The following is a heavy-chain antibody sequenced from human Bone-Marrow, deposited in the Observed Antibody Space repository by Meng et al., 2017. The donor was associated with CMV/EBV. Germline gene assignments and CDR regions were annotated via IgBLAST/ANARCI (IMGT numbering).Heavy chain of an antibody. V-gene: IGHV1-2*02. CDR3: ARDTDPAARSYYYYYGMDV. D-gene: IGHD6-6*01. J-gene: IGHJ6*02. Sequence: ASVKVSCKASGYTFTGYYMHWVRQAPGQGLEWMGWINPNSGGTNYAQKFQGRVTVTRDTSISTAYMELSRLRSDDTAVYYCARDTDPAARSYYYYYGMDVSGQGTTVTVSS. CDR1: GYTFTGYY. CDR2: INPNSGGT.